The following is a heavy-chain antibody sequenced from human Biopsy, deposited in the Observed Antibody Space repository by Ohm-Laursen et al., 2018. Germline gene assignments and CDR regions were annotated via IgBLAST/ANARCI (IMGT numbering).Heavy chain of an antibody. V-gene: IGHV4-59*08. CDR3: ARRSAANWYFNL. D-gene: IGHD6-25*01. J-gene: IGHJ2*01. CDR1: RDSISNYY. Sequence: SETLSLTWAVSRDSISNYYWTWIRQSPGKGLEWIGYIYYTGSTNYNPSLQSRVTISLDTSNNQLSLRLRSVTAADAAVYYCARRSAANWYFNLWGRGTLVTVSS. CDR2: IYYTGST.